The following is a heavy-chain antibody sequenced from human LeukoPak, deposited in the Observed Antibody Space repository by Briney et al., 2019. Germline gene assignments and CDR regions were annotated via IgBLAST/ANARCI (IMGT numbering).Heavy chain of an antibody. CDR3: AKSQGYCSSTSCRPYSSSWPFDY. D-gene: IGHD2-2*01. CDR2: ISGDGGST. CDR1: GFTFDDYA. V-gene: IGHV3-43*02. Sequence: GGSLRLSCAASGFTFDDYAMHWVRQAPGKGLEWVSLISGDGGSTYYADSVKGRFTISRDNSKNSLYLQMNSLRIEDTALYYCAKSQGYCSSTSCRPYSSSWPFDYWGQGTLVTVSS. J-gene: IGHJ4*02.